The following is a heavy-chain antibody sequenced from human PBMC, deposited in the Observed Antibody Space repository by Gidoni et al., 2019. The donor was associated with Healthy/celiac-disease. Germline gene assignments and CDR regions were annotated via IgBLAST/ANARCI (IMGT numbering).Heavy chain of an antibody. CDR3: AKWDYGSGSFDI. D-gene: IGHD3-10*01. Sequence: EVQLLESGGGLVQPGGSLRLSCAASGFPFSSYAMSWVRQAPGKGLEWVSAISGSGGSTYYADSVKGRFTISRDNSKNTLYLQMNSLRAEDTAVYYCAKWDYGSGSFDIWGQGTMVTVSS. V-gene: IGHV3-23*01. CDR2: ISGSGGST. CDR1: GFPFSSYA. J-gene: IGHJ3*02.